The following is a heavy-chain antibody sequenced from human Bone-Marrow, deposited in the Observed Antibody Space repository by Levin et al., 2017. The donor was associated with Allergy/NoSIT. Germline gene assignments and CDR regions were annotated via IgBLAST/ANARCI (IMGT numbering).Heavy chain of an antibody. CDR1: GFPFRSFV. V-gene: IGHV3-23*01. CDR2: LSVSGDTT. Sequence: GGSLRLSCAASGFPFRSFVISWVRQAPGRGLEWVSGLSVSGDTTKSADSVEGRFIMSRDSSKNTLYLQMNRLRAEDTAVYYCATSYETRDRPGYYYGMDVWGQGTTVSVSS. D-gene: IGHD3-3*01. CDR3: ATSYETRDRPGYYYGMDV. J-gene: IGHJ6*02.